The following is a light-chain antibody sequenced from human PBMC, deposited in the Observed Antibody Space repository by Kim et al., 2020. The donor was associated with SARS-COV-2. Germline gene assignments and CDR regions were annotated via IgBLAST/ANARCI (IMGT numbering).Light chain of an antibody. V-gene: IGLV10-54*01. CDR2: RNN. Sequence: QTATLTGTENNDNVGRQGAAWLQQHQGHPPKVLSDRNNNRRSGISERFSASRSGNTASLIITGLQSEDEADYYCSAWDISLNAVVFGGGTQLTVL. CDR3: SAWDISLNAVV. J-gene: IGLJ3*02. CDR1: NDNVGRQG.